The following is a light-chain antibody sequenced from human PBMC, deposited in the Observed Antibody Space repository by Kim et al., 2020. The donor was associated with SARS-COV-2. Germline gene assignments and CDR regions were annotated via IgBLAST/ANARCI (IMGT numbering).Light chain of an antibody. CDR2: QDR. CDR1: NLGSKY. Sequence: SYELTQPPSVSVSPGQTASIPCSGNNLGSKYTCWYQQKPGQSPVLVIYQDRKRPSGIPARFSGSNSGNTATLTISGTQAMDEADYYCQAWDSSTHVVFGGGTQLTVL. J-gene: IGLJ2*01. V-gene: IGLV3-1*01. CDR3: QAWDSSTHVV.